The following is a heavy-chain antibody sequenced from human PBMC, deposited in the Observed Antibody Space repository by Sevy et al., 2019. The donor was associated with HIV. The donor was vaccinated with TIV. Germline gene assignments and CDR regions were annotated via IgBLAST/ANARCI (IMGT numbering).Heavy chain of an antibody. Sequence: GGSLRLSCVASGFAFSDYGMHWVRQAPGKGLEWVAVIWYDGNNQHYADSERGRVTISGDNSKNTFYLQLSSLRAEDTAVYYCARDPRIFGDYLLTYFDYWGQGVLVTVSS. CDR3: ARDPRIFGDYLLTYFDY. J-gene: IGHJ4*02. V-gene: IGHV3-33*01. D-gene: IGHD4-17*01. CDR1: GFAFSDYG. CDR2: IWYDGNNQ.